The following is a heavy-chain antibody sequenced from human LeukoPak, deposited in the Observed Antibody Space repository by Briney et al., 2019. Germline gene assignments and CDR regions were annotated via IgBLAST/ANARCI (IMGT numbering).Heavy chain of an antibody. V-gene: IGHV3-23*01. J-gene: IGHJ4*02. CDR2: ISGSGGST. CDR3: AKPRYSSGWDTNFDY. CDR1: GFTFSSYA. D-gene: IGHD6-19*01. Sequence: GGSLRLSCAASGFTFSSYAMSWVRQAPGKGLEWVSAISGSGGSTYYADSVKGRFTISRDNSKNTLYLQMNSLRAEDTAVYYCAKPRYSSGWDTNFDYWGQGTLVTVPS.